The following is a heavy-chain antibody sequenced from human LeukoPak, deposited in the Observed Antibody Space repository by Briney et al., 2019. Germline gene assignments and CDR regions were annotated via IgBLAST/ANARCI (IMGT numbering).Heavy chain of an antibody. J-gene: IGHJ4*02. CDR2: IISGGGT. CDR1: GFSFSSYA. CDR3: GRAEDLDY. V-gene: IGHV3-23*01. D-gene: IGHD2-15*01. Sequence: GGSLRLSCAASGFSFSSYAMNWVRQAPGKGLEWVSGIISGGGTFYADSVKGRFTISRDNSKNTLYLRMNSLKASDTAMYYCGRAEDLDYWGQGTLVTVSS.